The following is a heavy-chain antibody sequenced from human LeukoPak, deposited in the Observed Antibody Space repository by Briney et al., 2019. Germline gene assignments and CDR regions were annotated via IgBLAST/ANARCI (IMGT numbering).Heavy chain of an antibody. J-gene: IGHJ1*01. D-gene: IGHD3-10*01. Sequence: GGSLRLSCAASGSTFSSYAMSWVRQAPGKGLEWVSAISGSGGSTYYADSVKGRFTISRDNSKNTLYLQMNSLRAEDTAVYYCAKDGRLLLWFGELSSRYFQHWGQGTLVTVSS. V-gene: IGHV3-23*01. CDR1: GSTFSSYA. CDR2: ISGSGGST. CDR3: AKDGRLLLWFGELSSRYFQH.